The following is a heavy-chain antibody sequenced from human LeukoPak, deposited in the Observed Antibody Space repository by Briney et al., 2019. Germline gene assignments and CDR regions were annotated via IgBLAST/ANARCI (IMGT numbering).Heavy chain of an antibody. V-gene: IGHV3-53*01. Sequence: QTGGSLRLSCAASGFTVSSNYMSWVRQAPGKGLEWVSVIYSGDSTYYADSVKGRFTISRDNSKNTLYLQMNSLRAEDTAVYYCAKDPNGDYIGAFDIWGQGTMVIVS. CDR2: IYSGDST. D-gene: IGHD4-17*01. J-gene: IGHJ3*02. CDR1: GFTVSSNY. CDR3: AKDPNGDYIGAFDI.